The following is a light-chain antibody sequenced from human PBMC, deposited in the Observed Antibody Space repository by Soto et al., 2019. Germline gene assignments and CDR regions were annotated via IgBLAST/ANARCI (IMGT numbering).Light chain of an antibody. CDR3: QSYDSGLYVV. V-gene: IGLV1-40*01. CDR1: SSNFGSSYD. J-gene: IGLJ2*01. CDR2: GNN. Sequence: QSVLTQPPSVSGAPGQRVTISCTGSSSNFGSSYDVHWYRQLPGTAPKLLIYGNNNRPSGVPDRFSGSKSGTSASLAITGLQAEDEADYYCQSYDSGLYVVFGGGTKPTVL.